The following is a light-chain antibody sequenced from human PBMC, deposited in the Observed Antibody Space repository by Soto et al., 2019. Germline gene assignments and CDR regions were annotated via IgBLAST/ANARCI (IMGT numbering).Light chain of an antibody. CDR3: SSYTSGSTYV. V-gene: IGLV2-14*01. CDR1: SSDVGGHNY. Sequence: QSVLTQPASVSGSPGQSITISCTGTSSDVGGHNYVSWYQQHPGTAPKLMIYEVTNRPSGVSNRFSGSKSGNTASLTISGLQDEDEADYYCSSYTSGSTYVFGTGTKVTVL. J-gene: IGLJ1*01. CDR2: EVT.